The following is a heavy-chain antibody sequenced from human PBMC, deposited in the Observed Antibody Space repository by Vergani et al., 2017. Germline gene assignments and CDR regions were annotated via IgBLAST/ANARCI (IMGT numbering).Heavy chain of an antibody. D-gene: IGHD1-1*01. CDR3: ATKSCGTPGCQIGYFRE. CDR2: ISYDGTQK. J-gene: IGHJ1*01. Sequence: QVHLVESGGGVVQPGRSLRLSCVVSGFPSSYYGMHWVRQAPGKGLEWVAVISYDGTQKYYADSVKGRFTISRDNSKSTLYLQMNSLRTEDTAVYYCATKSCGTPGCQIGYFREWGQGTLVTVSS. V-gene: IGHV3-30*03. CDR1: GFPSSYYG.